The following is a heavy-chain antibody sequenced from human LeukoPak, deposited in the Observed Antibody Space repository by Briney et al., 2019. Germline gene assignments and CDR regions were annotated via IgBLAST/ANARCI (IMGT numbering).Heavy chain of an antibody. CDR2: INPNSGGT. D-gene: IGHD3-3*01. V-gene: IGHV1-2*02. CDR1: GYTFTGYY. CDR3: ARALRGITIFGVVPPGYFDY. J-gene: IGHJ4*02. Sequence: ASVKVSCKASGYTFTGYYMHWVRRAPGQGREWRGWINPNSGGTNYAPKFQGRVTMTRDTSISTAYLEPSRLRSDDTAVYYCARALRGITIFGVVPPGYFDYWGQGTLVTVSS.